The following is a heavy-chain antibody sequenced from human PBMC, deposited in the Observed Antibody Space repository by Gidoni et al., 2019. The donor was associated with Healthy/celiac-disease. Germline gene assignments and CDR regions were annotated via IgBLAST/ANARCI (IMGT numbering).Heavy chain of an antibody. CDR2: INHSGST. D-gene: IGHD5-12*01. CDR1: GGSFSGYY. CDR3: ARGMATIRRYFDY. Sequence: QVQLQQWGAGLLKPSETLSLTCAVYGGSFSGYYWSWVRQPPGKGLEWIGEINHSGSTNYNPSLKSRVTISVDTSKNQFSLKLSSVTAADTAVYYCARGMATIRRYFDYWGQGTLVTVSS. J-gene: IGHJ4*02. V-gene: IGHV4-34*01.